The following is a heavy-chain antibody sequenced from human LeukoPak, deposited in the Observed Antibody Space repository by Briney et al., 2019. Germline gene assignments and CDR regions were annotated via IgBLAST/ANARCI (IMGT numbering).Heavy chain of an antibody. CDR1: GYTFTGYY. Sequence: ASVKVSCKTSGYTFTGYYIHWVRQAPGQGLEWMGRINPNSGDTNYALKFQDRVTVTRDTSLTTAYMELSRLISDDTAVYYCARYQLLSSDPWGQGTLVTVSS. CDR2: INPNSGDT. CDR3: ARYQLLSSDP. J-gene: IGHJ5*02. D-gene: IGHD2-2*01. V-gene: IGHV1-2*06.